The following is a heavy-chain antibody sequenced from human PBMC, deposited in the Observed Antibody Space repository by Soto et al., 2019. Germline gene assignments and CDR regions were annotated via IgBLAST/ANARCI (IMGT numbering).Heavy chain of an antibody. V-gene: IGHV3-23*01. J-gene: IGHJ3*02. Sequence: GGSLRLSCAASGFTFSSYAMSWVRQAPGKGLEWVSAISGSGGSTYYADSVKGRFTISRDNAKNSLYLQMNSLRAEDTAVYYCAREGFDAFDIWGQGTMVTVSS. CDR2: ISGSGGST. CDR1: GFTFSSYA. CDR3: AREGFDAFDI.